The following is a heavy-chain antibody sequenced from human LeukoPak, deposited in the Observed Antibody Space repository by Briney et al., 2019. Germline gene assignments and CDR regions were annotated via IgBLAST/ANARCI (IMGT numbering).Heavy chain of an antibody. Sequence: PGGSLRLSCAASGLTISDSWIHWVRQVPGKGLMWVSRLASDENNRIYADSVKGRFTISRDNAKNTLFLQMNSLRVEDTGFYYCARDAGWGRLDSWGQGALVTVPS. J-gene: IGHJ4*02. CDR1: GLTISDSW. D-gene: IGHD3-16*01. CDR2: LASDENNR. CDR3: ARDAGWGRLDS. V-gene: IGHV3-74*01.